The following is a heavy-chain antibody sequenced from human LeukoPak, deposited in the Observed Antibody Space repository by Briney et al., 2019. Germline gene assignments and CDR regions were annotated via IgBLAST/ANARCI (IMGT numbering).Heavy chain of an antibody. V-gene: IGHV3-73*01. D-gene: IGHD1-26*01. Sequence: GGSLRLSCAASGFTFSSYAMHWVRQASGKGLEWVGRIRSKANSYATAYAASVKGRFTISRDDSKNTAYLQMNSLKTEDTAVYYCTRGGSYGHWGQGTLVTVSS. CDR1: GFTFSSYA. CDR2: IRSKANSYAT. J-gene: IGHJ4*02. CDR3: TRGGSYGH.